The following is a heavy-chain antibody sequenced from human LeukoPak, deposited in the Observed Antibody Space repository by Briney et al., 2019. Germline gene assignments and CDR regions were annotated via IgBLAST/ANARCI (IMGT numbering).Heavy chain of an antibody. J-gene: IGHJ6*02. CDR1: GGTFSSYA. Sequence: EASLKVSCKASGGTFSSYAISWVRQAPGQGLEWMGGIIPIFGTANYAQKFQGRVTITADESTSTAYMELSSLRSEDTAVYYCASSYGSGSYYMYYYGMDVWGQGTTVTVSS. D-gene: IGHD3-10*01. CDR3: ASSYGSGSYYMYYYGMDV. V-gene: IGHV1-69*13. CDR2: IIPIFGTA.